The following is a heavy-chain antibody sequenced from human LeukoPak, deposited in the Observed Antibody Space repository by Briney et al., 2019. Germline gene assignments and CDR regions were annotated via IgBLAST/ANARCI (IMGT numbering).Heavy chain of an antibody. D-gene: IGHD3-3*02. J-gene: IGHJ5*02. V-gene: IGHV1-18*04. Sequence: ASVKVSCKASGYTFTNHGISWVRQAPGQGLEWMGWINTYNGNANYAQKFQGRVTMTTDTSTSTAYTELRSLRSDDTAVYYCGRNSPRDVAGRQFLPGVLALLSQCDNCFDPWGQGTLVSVSS. CDR3: GRNSPRDVAGRQFLPGVLALLSQCDNCFDP. CDR1: GYTFTNHG. CDR2: INTYNGNA.